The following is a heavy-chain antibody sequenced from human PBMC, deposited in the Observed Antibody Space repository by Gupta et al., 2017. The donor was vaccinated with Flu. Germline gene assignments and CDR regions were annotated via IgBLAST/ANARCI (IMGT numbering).Heavy chain of an antibody. CDR2: ISYDGSNK. D-gene: IGHD3-16*02. CDR1: GFTFSSYG. Sequence: QVQLVESGGGVVQPGRSLRLSCAASGFTFSSYGMHWVRQAPGKGLEWVAVISYDGSNKYYADSVKGRFTISRDNSKNTLYLQMNSLRAEDTAVYYCAKEFRISLYFDYWGQGTLVTVSS. CDR3: AKEFRISLYFDY. J-gene: IGHJ4*02. V-gene: IGHV3-30*18.